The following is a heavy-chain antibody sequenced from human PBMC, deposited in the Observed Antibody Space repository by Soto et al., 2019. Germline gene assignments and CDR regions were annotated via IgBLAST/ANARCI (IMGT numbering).Heavy chain of an antibody. V-gene: IGHV3-23*01. D-gene: IGHD6-19*01. J-gene: IGHJ4*02. CDR3: AKVEQWLVWSY. CDR2: ISGSGGST. CDR1: GFTFSNYA. Sequence: EVQLLESGGGLVQPGGSLRLSCAASGFTFSNYAMSWVRQAPGKGLEWVSTISGSGGSTYYADSVKGRFTNSRDNYKNTLYLQMNSLSAEDTAISSCAKVEQWLVWSYWGQGTLVTVSS.